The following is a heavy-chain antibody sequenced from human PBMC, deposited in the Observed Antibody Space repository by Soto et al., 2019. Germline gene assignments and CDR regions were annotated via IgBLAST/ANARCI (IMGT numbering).Heavy chain of an antibody. D-gene: IGHD5-12*01. Sequence: SETLSLTCTFSGGSIRSDNYYWNWIRQPPGRGLEWIGSIYHSGSTYYNSSLNSRVTISVDTSKNRFSLRLSSVTAADTAVYYFERVGYDTETIAFWGQGTLVTVSS. J-gene: IGHJ4*02. CDR2: IYHSGST. CDR3: ERVGYDTETIAF. CDR1: GGSIRSDNYY. V-gene: IGHV4-39*01.